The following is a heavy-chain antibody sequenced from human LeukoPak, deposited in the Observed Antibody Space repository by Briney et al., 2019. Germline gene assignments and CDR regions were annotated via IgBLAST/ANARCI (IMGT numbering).Heavy chain of an antibody. D-gene: IGHD3-10*01. J-gene: IGHJ6*04. CDR2: ISYDGSNK. Sequence: PGGSLRLSCAASGFTFSNYGMHWVRQAPGKGLEWVAVISYDGSNKYYADSVKGRFTISRGNSKNTLYLQMNSPRAGDTAVYYCAKVNYYGSGSYRVYYYGLDVWGRGTTVTVSS. V-gene: IGHV3-30*18. CDR1: GFTFSNYG. CDR3: AKVNYYGSGSYRVYYYGLDV.